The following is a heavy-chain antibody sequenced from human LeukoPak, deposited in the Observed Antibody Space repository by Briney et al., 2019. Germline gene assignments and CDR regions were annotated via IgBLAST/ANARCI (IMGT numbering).Heavy chain of an antibody. Sequence: ASVKVSCKASGYTFTSYDINWVRQATGQGLEWMGWMNPNSGNTGYAQKFQGRVTMTRNTSISTAYMELSSLRSGDTAVYYCATHYGSGSPRAYYYYYMDVWGKGTTVTVSS. CDR1: GYTFTSYD. V-gene: IGHV1-8*01. CDR3: ATHYGSGSPRAYYYYYMDV. D-gene: IGHD3-10*01. J-gene: IGHJ6*03. CDR2: MNPNSGNT.